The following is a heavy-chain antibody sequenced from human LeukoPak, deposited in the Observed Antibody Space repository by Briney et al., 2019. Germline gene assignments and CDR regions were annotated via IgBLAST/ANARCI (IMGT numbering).Heavy chain of an antibody. Sequence: PSETLSLTCTVSGGSISSYYWSWIRQPPRKGLEWVGYIYYSGSTNYNPSLKSRVTISVDTSKNQFSLKLSSVTAADTVVYYCARGAYFDWLPSVYYYYYMAVWGKGTTVTVSS. CDR1: GGSISSYY. J-gene: IGHJ6*03. V-gene: IGHV4-59*01. CDR3: ARGAYFDWLPSVYYYYYMAV. CDR2: IYYSGST. D-gene: IGHD3-9*01.